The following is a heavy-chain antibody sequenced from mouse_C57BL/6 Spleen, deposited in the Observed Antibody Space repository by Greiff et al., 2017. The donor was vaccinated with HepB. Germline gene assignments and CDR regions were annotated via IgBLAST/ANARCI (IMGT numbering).Heavy chain of an antibody. CDR2: ISDGGSYT. V-gene: IGHV5-4*01. J-gene: IGHJ1*03. CDR3: ARDYSNDYWYFDV. Sequence: EVKVVESGGGLVKPGGSLKLSCAASGFTFSSYAMSWVRQTPEKRLEWVATISDGGSYTYYPDNVKGRFTISRDNAKNNLYLQMSHLKSEDTAMYYCARDYSNDYWYFDVWGTGTTVTVSS. CDR1: GFTFSSYA. D-gene: IGHD2-5*01.